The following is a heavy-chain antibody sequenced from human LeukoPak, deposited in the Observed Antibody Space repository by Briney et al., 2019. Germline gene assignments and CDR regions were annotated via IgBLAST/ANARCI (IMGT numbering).Heavy chain of an antibody. CDR3: ARSPGYYGSIPDY. J-gene: IGHJ4*02. Sequence: SETLSLTCTVSGGSISSSSYSWTWIRQPPGKGLEWIGYIYYSGSTNYNPSLKSRVTISVDTSTNQFSLKVSSVTAADTAVYYCARSPGYYGSIPDYWGQGTLVTVSS. D-gene: IGHD3-10*01. CDR2: IYYSGST. CDR1: GGSISSSSYS. V-gene: IGHV4-61*01.